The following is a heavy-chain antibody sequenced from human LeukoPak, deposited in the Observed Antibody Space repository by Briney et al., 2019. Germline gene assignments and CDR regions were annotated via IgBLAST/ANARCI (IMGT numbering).Heavy chain of an antibody. CDR2: IHNSGTT. V-gene: IGHV4-34*01. D-gene: IGHD3-10*01. CDR3: ARRYYYNLGSFPFDF. J-gene: IGHJ4*02. Sequence: SETLSLTCAVSGGPFSGYFWSWICQSSGKGLEWIGEIHNSGTTNYNPSLNSRVTISEDTSKNQFYLNLSSVTAADTAVYYCARRYYYNLGSFPFDFWGQGTLVTVSS. CDR1: GGPFSGYF.